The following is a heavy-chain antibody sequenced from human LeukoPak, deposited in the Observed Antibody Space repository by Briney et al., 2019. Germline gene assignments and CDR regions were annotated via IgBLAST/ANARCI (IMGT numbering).Heavy chain of an antibody. V-gene: IGHV3-66*02. CDR3: AKSPYKSALDH. D-gene: IGHD1-1*01. CDR1: GFTFSSYW. J-gene: IGHJ4*02. CDR2: IYSGGST. Sequence: GGSLRLSCAASGFTFSSYWMSWVRQAPGKGLEWVSVIYSGGSTYYADSVKGRFTTSRDNSKNTLYLQMISLRAEDTAVYYCAKSPYKSALDHWGQGTLVTVSS.